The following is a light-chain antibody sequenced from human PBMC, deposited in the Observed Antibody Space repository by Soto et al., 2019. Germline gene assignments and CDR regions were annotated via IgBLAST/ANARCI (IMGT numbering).Light chain of an antibody. V-gene: IGLV2-14*01. CDR3: SAYKARSTLV. J-gene: IGLJ3*02. CDR2: EVR. Sequence: QSVLTQPASVSGSAGQSITISCSGTMRDVGAYNLVSWYQQHPGTAPKLIIYEVRNRPSGISSRFSGSRSGNTASLTISGLQTEDEGDYYCSAYKARSTLVFGGGTKVTV. CDR1: MRDVGAYNL.